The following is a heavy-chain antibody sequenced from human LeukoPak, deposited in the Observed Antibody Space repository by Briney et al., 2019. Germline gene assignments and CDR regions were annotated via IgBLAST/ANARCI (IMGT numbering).Heavy chain of an antibody. D-gene: IGHD3-10*01. J-gene: IGHJ5*02. CDR3: ARVRRSGNWFGDMFDP. Sequence: TLSHTFTFSGGTHRCGDYYWLCIRRPPGEGVEWIRYFYYSGSAYYNPSLKSRVTISVDTSKNQFSLKLSSVTAADTAVYYCARVRRSGNWFGDMFDPWGQGTLVTVSS. CDR1: GGTHRCGDYY. V-gene: IGHV4-30-4*01. CDR2: FYYSGSA.